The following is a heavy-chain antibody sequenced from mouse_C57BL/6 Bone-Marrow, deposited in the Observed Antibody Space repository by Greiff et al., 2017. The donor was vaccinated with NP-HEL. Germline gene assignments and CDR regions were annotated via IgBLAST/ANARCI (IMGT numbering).Heavy chain of an antibody. D-gene: IGHD1-1*01. J-gene: IGHJ4*01. Sequence: VQLQQPGAELVRPGSSVKLSCKASGYTFTSYWMHWVKQRPIQGLEWIGNIDPSDSETHYNQKFKDKATLTVDKYSSTAYLQLSSLTSEDSAVYYCARPSFITTVVDYAMDYWGQGTSVTVSS. CDR2: IDPSDSET. CDR3: ARPSFITTVVDYAMDY. CDR1: GYTFTSYW. V-gene: IGHV1-52*01.